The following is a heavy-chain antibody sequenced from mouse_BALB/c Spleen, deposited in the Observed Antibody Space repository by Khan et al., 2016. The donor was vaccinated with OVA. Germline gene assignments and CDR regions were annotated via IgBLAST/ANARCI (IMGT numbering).Heavy chain of an antibody. Sequence: DVQLVESGGDLVEPGGSLKLSCAASGFTFSTYGMSWVRQTPDKRLEWVATISTGGHYNYYPDSVRGRFTISRDNAKNTLYLQMTSLKSEETAMFYCARLAYYYDSEGFAYWGQGTLVTVSA. V-gene: IGHV5-6*01. CDR3: ARLAYYYDSEGFAY. CDR1: GFTFSTYG. D-gene: IGHD1-1*01. CDR2: ISTGGHYN. J-gene: IGHJ3*01.